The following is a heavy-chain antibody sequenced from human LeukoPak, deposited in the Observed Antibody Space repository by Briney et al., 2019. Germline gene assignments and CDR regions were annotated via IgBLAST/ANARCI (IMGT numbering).Heavy chain of an antibody. CDR2: IYYSGST. J-gene: IGHJ3*02. CDR3: ARAQADAFDI. Sequence: SETLSLTCTVSGGSISSYCWSWIRQPPGKGLEWVGYIYYSGSTNYNPSLMSGVTISVDTSKNQFSLKLSSVTAADTAVYYCARAQADAFDIWGQGTMVTVSS. V-gene: IGHV4-59*01. CDR1: GGSISSYC.